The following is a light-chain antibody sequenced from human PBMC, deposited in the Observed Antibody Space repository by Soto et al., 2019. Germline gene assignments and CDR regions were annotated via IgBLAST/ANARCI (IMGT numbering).Light chain of an antibody. CDR3: QQYGSSGT. Sequence: IVVMECPGTLTLYKGERATLSCRASQSVSNNYLAWYQQKPGQAPRLLIYGASNRATGIPDRFSGSGSGTDFTLTISRLEPEDFAVYYCQQYGSSGTFGQGTKVDI. V-gene: IGKV3-20*01. J-gene: IGKJ1*01. CDR1: QSVSNNY. CDR2: GAS.